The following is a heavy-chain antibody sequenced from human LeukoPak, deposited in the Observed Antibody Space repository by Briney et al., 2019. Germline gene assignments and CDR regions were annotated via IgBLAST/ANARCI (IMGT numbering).Heavy chain of an antibody. J-gene: IGHJ3*02. D-gene: IGHD2-2*01. CDR1: GFTFSSYS. CDR3: AVNYCSSTSCYVDAFDI. Sequence: GGSLRLSCAASGFTFSSYSMNWVRQAPGKGQEWDSSISSSSSYIYYADSVKGRFTISRDSAKNSLYLQMNSLRAEDTAVYYCAVNYCSSTSCYVDAFDIWGQGTMVTVSS. V-gene: IGHV3-21*01. CDR2: ISSSSSYI.